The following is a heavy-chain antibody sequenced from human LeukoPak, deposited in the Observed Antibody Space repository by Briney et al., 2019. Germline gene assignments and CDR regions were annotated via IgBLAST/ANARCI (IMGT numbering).Heavy chain of an antibody. V-gene: IGHV4-59*08. CDR2: ISYSGNT. D-gene: IGHD6-13*01. Sequence: SETLSLICTVSGGSISSYYWSWIRQPPGKGLEWIGYISYSGNTNYNPSLKSRVTISVDTSKNQFSLKLSSVTAADTAVYYCARQGGYIAPLALWGQGTLVTVSA. J-gene: IGHJ4*02. CDR1: GGSISSYY. CDR3: ARQGGYIAPLAL.